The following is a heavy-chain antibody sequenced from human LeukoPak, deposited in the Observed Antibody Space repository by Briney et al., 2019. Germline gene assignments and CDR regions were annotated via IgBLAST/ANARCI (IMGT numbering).Heavy chain of an antibody. V-gene: IGHV1-18*01. CDR1: GYTFSSYG. CDR3: ARDRGYSSSWYVGYYYYGMDV. J-gene: IGHJ6*02. D-gene: IGHD6-13*01. Sequence: ASLKLSCKASGYTFSSYGISWVRQAPGQGLEWMGWISAYNGNTNYAQKLQGRVTMTTDTSTSTAYMELRSLRSDDTAVYYCARDRGYSSSWYVGYYYYGMDVWGQGTTVTVSS. CDR2: ISAYNGNT.